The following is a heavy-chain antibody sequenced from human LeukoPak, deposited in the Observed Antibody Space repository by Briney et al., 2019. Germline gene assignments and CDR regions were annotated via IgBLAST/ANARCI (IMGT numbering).Heavy chain of an antibody. CDR2: INPNTGVT. V-gene: IGHV1-2*02. CDR1: GYTFADYY. CDR3: ARWRPYGSGNFFFDY. J-gene: IGHJ4*02. Sequence: GASVKVSCKTSGYTFADYYIHWVRQAPGQGLEWMGWINPNTGVTNYALKFQGRVSMTRDTSISTASVELNNLRSDDTAIFYCARWRPYGSGNFFFDYRGQGTLVTVSS. D-gene: IGHD3-10*01.